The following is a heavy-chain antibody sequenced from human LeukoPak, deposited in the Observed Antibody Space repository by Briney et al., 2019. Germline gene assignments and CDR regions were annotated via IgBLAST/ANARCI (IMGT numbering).Heavy chain of an antibody. V-gene: IGHV4-39*07. CDR3: AREDSSSSPFDY. CDR1: GGSISSSSYY. CDR2: IYYSGST. Sequence: PSETLSLTCTVSGGSISSSSYYWGWIRQPPGKGLEWIGSIYYSGSTYYNPSLKSRVTISVDTSKNQFSLKLSSVTAADTAVYYCAREDSSSSPFDYWGQGTLVTVSS. D-gene: IGHD6-6*01. J-gene: IGHJ4*02.